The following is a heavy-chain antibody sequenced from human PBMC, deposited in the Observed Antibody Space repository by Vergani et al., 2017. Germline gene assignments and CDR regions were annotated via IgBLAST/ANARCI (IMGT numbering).Heavy chain of an antibody. J-gene: IGHJ3*01. V-gene: IGHV4-34*01. D-gene: IGHD1-26*01. CDR3: ATTSGSYYGGTF. CDR2: INHSGST. Sequence: QRQLQESGPGLVKPSETLSLTCAVYGGSFSGYYWSWIRQPPGKGLEWIGEINHSGSTNYNPSLKSRVTISVDTSKNQFSLKLSSVTAADTAVYYCATTSGSYYGGTFWGQGTMVTVSS. CDR1: GGSFSGYY.